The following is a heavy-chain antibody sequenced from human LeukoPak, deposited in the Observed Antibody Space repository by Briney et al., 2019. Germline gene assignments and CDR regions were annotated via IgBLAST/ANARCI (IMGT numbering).Heavy chain of an antibody. CDR2: IKEDGNDK. CDR3: ARDRYYDVWSGYYPPPRHLES. V-gene: IGHV3-7*01. Sequence: GGSLRLSCAASGFTFSTYWMSWVRQAPGNGLEWVANIKEDGNDKYYVDSVKGRFTISRDNAKNSLYLQMNCLRAEDTAVYYCARDRYYDVWSGYYPPPRHLESWGQGTLVTVSS. D-gene: IGHD3-3*01. CDR1: GFTFSTYW. J-gene: IGHJ4*02.